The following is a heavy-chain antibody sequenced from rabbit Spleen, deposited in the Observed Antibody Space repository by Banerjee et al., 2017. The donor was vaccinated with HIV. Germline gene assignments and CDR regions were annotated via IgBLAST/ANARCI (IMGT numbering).Heavy chain of an antibody. CDR3: ARDTSSSFSSYGMDL. V-gene: IGHV1S40*01. CDR1: GVSFSVSSY. J-gene: IGHJ6*01. Sequence: QSLEESGGDLVKPGASLTLTCRASGVSFSVSSYICWVRQAPGKGLEWIACIDTGSSGFTYFASWAKGRFTISKTSSTTVTLQMTSLTAADTATYFCARDTSSSFSSYGMDLWGPGPLVTVS. CDR2: IDTGSSGFT. D-gene: IGHD1-1*01.